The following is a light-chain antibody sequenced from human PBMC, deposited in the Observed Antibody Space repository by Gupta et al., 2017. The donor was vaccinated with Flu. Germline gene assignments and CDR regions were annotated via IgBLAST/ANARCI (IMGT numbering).Light chain of an antibody. CDR1: QSVLYSSNNKNY. Sequence: NNKTSQSVLYSSNNKNYLAWYQQTPGQPPMLLIYWASTRECGVPDRFSGSGSGTDFTLTISSLQAEDVAVYYCQQYYSTPQTFGQGTKVEIK. J-gene: IGKJ1*01. V-gene: IGKV4-1*01. CDR2: WAS. CDR3: QQYYSTPQT.